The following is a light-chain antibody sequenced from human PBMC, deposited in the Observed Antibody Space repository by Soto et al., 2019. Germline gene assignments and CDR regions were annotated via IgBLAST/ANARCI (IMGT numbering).Light chain of an antibody. Sequence: DIQMTQSPSTLSASVGDRVTITCRASQSISSWLAWYQQKPGKATKLLIYDVSSLESGVPSRFSGSGSGTEFTLTINSLQPDDSATYYCQQCNAFWTFGQGTKVEIK. CDR2: DVS. CDR3: QQCNAFWT. CDR1: QSISSW. V-gene: IGKV1-5*01. J-gene: IGKJ1*01.